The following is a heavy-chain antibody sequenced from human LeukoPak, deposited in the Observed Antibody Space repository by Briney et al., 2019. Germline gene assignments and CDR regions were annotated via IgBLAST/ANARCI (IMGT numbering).Heavy chain of an antibody. Sequence: AETLSLTCTVSCFSISSSSYYWGWIRQPPGKGLEGIVSTYYSGSTYYNPSLKSRLTISVDTSKNQFSLKLSSVTAADTAVYYCARRNPYYDSSGYYLADAFDIWGQGTMVTVSS. V-gene: IGHV4-39*01. CDR1: CFSISSSSYY. CDR3: ARRNPYYDSSGYYLADAFDI. CDR2: TYYSGST. J-gene: IGHJ3*02. D-gene: IGHD3-22*01.